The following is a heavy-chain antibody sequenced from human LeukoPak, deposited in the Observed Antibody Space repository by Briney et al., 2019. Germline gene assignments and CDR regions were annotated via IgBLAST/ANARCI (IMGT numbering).Heavy chain of an antibody. CDR3: AKYAFEWELPLFDY. D-gene: IGHD1-26*01. V-gene: IGHV3-23*01. J-gene: IGHJ4*02. CDR1: GFTLSSYG. CDR2: ITGSGGST. Sequence: LSGGTLRLSCAASGFTLSSYGMSWVRQAPGKGLEWVSAITGSGGSTYYADSVKGRFTISRDNSKNTLYLQMNRLRAEDTAVYYCAKYAFEWELPLFDYWGQGTLVTVSS.